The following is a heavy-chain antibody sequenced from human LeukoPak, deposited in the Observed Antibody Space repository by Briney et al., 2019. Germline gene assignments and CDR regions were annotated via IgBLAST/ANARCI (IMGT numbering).Heavy chain of an antibody. CDR3: AKDPVPWEPLDY. J-gene: IGHJ4*02. CDR2: FSSSRSYI. D-gene: IGHD1-26*01. V-gene: IGHV3-21*01. CDR1: GFTFSSYS. Sequence: GGSLRLSCAASGFTFSSYSMNWVRQAPGKGLEWVSSFSSSRSYIYYADSVKGRFTISRDNAKNSLYLQMNSLRAEDTAVYYCAKDPVPWEPLDYWGQGTLVTASS.